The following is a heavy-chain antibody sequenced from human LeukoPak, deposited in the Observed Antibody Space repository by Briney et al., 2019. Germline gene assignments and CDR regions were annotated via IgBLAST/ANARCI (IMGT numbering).Heavy chain of an antibody. CDR3: AKDSLRYFDY. Sequence: GGSLRLSGAASGFTVSSNYMSWVRQAPGKGREGVSVVSRGGNKYYADSVKGRFTISRDNSKNTLYLQMNSLRAEDTAVYYCAKDSLRYFDYWGQGTLVTVSS. D-gene: IGHD3-22*01. J-gene: IGHJ4*02. CDR2: VSRGGNK. V-gene: IGHV3-66*02. CDR1: GFTVSSNY.